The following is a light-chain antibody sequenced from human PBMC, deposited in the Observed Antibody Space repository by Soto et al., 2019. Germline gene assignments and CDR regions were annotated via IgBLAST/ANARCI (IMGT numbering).Light chain of an antibody. V-gene: IGLV2-8*01. Sequence: QSALTQPPSASGSPGQSVTISCTGNSSDVGSYNYVSWYQQHPGKAPKLVIYEVNKRPSGVPDRFSGSKSGNTASLTVSGLQAEDEADYYFTAHAGSNDVFGTGTKVTVL. J-gene: IGLJ1*01. CDR2: EVN. CDR1: SSDVGSYNY. CDR3: TAHAGSNDV.